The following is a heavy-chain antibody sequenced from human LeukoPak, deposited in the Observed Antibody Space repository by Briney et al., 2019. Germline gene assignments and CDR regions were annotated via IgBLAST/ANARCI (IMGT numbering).Heavy chain of an antibody. CDR1: GGTFSSYA. D-gene: IGHD6-13*01. Sequence: GASVKVSCKASGGTFSSYAISWVRQAPGQGLEWMGGIIPIFGTANYAQKFQGRVTITTDESTSTAYMKLSSLRSEDTAVYYCARGRYLAAAVPEVHAFGIWGQGTMVTVSS. CDR3: ARGRYLAAAVPEVHAFGI. J-gene: IGHJ3*02. CDR2: IIPIFGTA. V-gene: IGHV1-69*05.